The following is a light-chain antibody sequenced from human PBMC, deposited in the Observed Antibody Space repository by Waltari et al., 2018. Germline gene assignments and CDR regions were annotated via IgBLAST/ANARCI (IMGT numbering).Light chain of an antibody. J-gene: IGLJ3*02. Sequence: SYELTQPPSVSVSPGQTASITCSGHRLGDKYVSWYQHKPGQSPVLVIYHDNRRPSGIPGRFSGSNSGNTATLTISGTQAMEEADFYCQAWDTSTTAAVFGGGTKLTVL. V-gene: IGLV3-1*01. CDR1: RLGDKY. CDR2: HDN. CDR3: QAWDTSTTAAV.